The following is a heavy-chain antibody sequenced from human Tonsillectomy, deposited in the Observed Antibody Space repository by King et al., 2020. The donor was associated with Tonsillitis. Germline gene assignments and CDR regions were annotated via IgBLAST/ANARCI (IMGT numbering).Heavy chain of an antibody. D-gene: IGHD2-15*01. CDR1: GFTFSRYW. CDR3: ARELVVGVAEYFQN. J-gene: IGHJ1*01. V-gene: IGHV3-7*03. CDR2: KNLVGGGK. Sequence: VQLVESGGGLVQPGGSLRLSCAASGFTFSRYWMSWLRQAPGKGLEWWATKNLVGGGKSYVDSVKGRFTISRDKAKNSLHLQMNSLRVEDAAVYYCARELVVGVAEYFQNWGQGTLLTVSS.